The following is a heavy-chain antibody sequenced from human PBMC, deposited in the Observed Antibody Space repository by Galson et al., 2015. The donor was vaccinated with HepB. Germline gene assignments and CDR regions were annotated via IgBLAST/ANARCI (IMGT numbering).Heavy chain of an antibody. CDR3: AREAPPGYYDFWSGYYTGAFDI. J-gene: IGHJ3*02. D-gene: IGHD3-3*01. CDR1: GYTFTSYY. Sequence: PVKVSCKASGYTFTSYYMHWVRQAPGQGLEWMGIINPSGGSTSYAQKFQGRVTMTRDTSTSTVYMELSSLRSEDTAVYYCAREAPPGYYDFWSGYYTGAFDIWGQGTMVTVSS. CDR2: INPSGGST. V-gene: IGHV1-46*03.